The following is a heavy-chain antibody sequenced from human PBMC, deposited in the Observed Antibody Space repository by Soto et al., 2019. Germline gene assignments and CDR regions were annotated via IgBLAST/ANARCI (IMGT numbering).Heavy chain of an antibody. Sequence: QLQLQESGPGLVKPSETLSLTCSVSGGSISSSSYYWGWIRQPPGKGLQWIGTIYYSGSTYYNPSLKSRVTISVDTSKNQFSLKLSSVTAADTAVYYCASSDGGSTIDYWGPGSPGHRLL. CDR2: IYYSGST. J-gene: IGHJ4*02. CDR3: ASSDGGSTIDY. V-gene: IGHV4-39*01. CDR1: GGSISSSSYY.